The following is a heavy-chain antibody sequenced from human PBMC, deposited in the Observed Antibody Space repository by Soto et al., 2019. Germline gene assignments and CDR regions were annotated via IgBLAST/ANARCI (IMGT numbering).Heavy chain of an antibody. CDR1: GGTFSSYA. CDR3: APPGSGGYDSGYYYYGMDV. J-gene: IGHJ6*02. D-gene: IGHD5-12*01. V-gene: IGHV1-69*12. CDR2: IIPIFGTA. Sequence: QVQLVQSGAEVKKPGSSVKVSCKASGGTFSSYAVSWVRQAPGQGLEWMGGIIPIFGTANYAQKFQGRVTITADESTSTAYRELSSLRSEDTDVYYFAPPGSGGYDSGYYYYGMDVWGQGTTVTVSS.